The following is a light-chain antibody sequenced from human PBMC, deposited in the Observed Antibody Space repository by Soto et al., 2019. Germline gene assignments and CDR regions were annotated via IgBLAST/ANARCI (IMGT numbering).Light chain of an antibody. CDR1: QTVSNF. CDR2: DAS. V-gene: IGKV3-11*01. J-gene: IGKJ5*01. CDR3: QQRSNWPLT. Sequence: EIVLTQSPATLSLSPGERATLSCRDSQTVSNFLGWYQQKPGQAPRLLIYDASSRATGIPARFSGSGSGTDFTLTISSLEPEDFAIYYCQQRSNWPLTFGQGTRLEIK.